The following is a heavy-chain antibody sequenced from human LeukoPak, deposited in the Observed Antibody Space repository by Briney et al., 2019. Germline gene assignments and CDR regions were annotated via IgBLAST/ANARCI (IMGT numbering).Heavy chain of an antibody. CDR3: AKPSYDFWSGYFDAFDI. D-gene: IGHD3-3*01. J-gene: IGHJ3*02. V-gene: IGHV3-23*01. CDR2: ITGSGGNT. Sequence: PGGSLRLSCAASGSTFSSYAMSWVRQAPGKGLEWVSAITGSGGNTYYADSVKGRFTISRDNSKNTLYLQMNSLRTEDTTLYYCAKPSYDFWSGYFDAFDIWGQGTMVTVSS. CDR1: GSTFSSYA.